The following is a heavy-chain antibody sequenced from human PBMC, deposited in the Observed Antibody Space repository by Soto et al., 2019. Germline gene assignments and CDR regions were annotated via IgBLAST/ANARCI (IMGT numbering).Heavy chain of an antibody. V-gene: IGHV3-53*01. D-gene: IGHD1-1*01. CDR3: ATWHEREHAYDV. J-gene: IGHJ3*01. CDR2: LYDVDGS. CDR1: GLTVSGKKY. Sequence: PVGSLRLSCAASGLTVSGKKYVAWVRQAPGKGLEWVSALYDVDGSFYSDSVKGRFTTSSDSSKTTVYLQMNDLGPADTAVYYCATWHEREHAYDVWGQGTTVTVSS.